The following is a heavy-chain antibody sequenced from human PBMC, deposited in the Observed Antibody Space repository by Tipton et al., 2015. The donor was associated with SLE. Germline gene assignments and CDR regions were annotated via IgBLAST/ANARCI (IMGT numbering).Heavy chain of an antibody. D-gene: IGHD3-22*01. V-gene: IGHV4-4*07. CDR3: ARLVNYYDRGAFDI. CDR2: IYTSGST. CDR1: GGSISSYY. J-gene: IGHJ3*02. Sequence: TLFLTCTVSGGSISSYYWSWIRQPAGKGLEWIGRIYTSGSTNYNPSLKSRVTMSVDTSKNQFSLKLSSVTAADTAVYYCARLVNYYDRGAFDIWGQGTMVTVSS.